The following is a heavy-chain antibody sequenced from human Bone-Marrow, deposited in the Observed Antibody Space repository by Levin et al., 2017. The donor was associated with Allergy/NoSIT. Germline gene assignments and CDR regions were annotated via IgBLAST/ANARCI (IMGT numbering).Heavy chain of an antibody. J-gene: IGHJ4*02. CDR2: IYYSGST. Sequence: SQTLSLTCTVSGGSISSSYWSWIRQPPGKGLEWIGYIYYSGSTNYNPSLKSRVTISVDTSKNQFSLKLSSVTAADTAVYYCARGAYYYGSGSYYNKGHYFDYWGQGTLVTVSS. CDR1: GGSISSSY. CDR3: ARGAYYYGSGSYYNKGHYFDY. V-gene: IGHV4-59*01. D-gene: IGHD3-10*01.